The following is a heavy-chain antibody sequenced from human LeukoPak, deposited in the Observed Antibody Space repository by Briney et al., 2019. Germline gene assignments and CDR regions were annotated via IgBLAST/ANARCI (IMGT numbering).Heavy chain of an antibody. D-gene: IGHD3-10*01. Sequence: PSETLSLTCTVSGGSISSSSYYWGWIRQPPGKGLEWIGSIYYRRSTYYNPSLKSRVTISVDTSTNQFSLKLTPVTAADTAVYFCARHADSGFGELAFDYWGQGTLVTVSS. J-gene: IGHJ4*02. V-gene: IGHV4-39*01. CDR2: IYYRRST. CDR1: GGSISSSSYY. CDR3: ARHADSGFGELAFDY.